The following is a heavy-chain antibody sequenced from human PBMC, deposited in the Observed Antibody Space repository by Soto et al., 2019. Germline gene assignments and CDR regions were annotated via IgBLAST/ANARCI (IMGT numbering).Heavy chain of an antibody. D-gene: IGHD3-10*01. CDR2: TYYSGST. J-gene: IGHJ4*02. Sequence: PSETLSLTCTVSGGSVRSGSYYWSWIRQPPGKGLEWIGYTYYSGSTNYNPSLKSRVTISVDTSKNQFSLKLSSVTAADTAVYYCARAPRIPGSGSYYVNDYWGQGTLVTVSS. CDR3: ARAPRIPGSGSYYVNDY. CDR1: GGSVRSGSYY. V-gene: IGHV4-61*01.